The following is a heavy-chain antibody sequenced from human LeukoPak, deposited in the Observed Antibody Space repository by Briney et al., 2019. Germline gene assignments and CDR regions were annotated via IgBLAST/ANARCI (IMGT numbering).Heavy chain of an antibody. D-gene: IGHD6-13*01. V-gene: IGHV4-59*08. CDR3: ARLGIAAADDPNWFDP. J-gene: IGHJ5*02. Sequence: SETLSLTCTVSGVSISSYYWSWIRQPPGKGLEWIGYIYYSGSTNYNPSLKSRVTISVDTSKNQFSLKLSSVTAADTAVYYCARLGIAAADDPNWFDPWGQGTLVTVSS. CDR1: GVSISSYY. CDR2: IYYSGST.